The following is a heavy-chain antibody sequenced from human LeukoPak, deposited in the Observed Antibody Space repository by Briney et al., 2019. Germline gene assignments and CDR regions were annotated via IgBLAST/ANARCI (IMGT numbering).Heavy chain of an antibody. CDR3: ARGKYASFDN. V-gene: IGHV6-1*01. CDR2: TYYRSKWSF. Sequence: SQTLSLTCAISGDSIFTNNVAWNWIRQSPSRGLEWLGRTYYRSKWSFDYAVSVKSRITINADTSKNQFSLQLSSVTPEDTAVYYCARGKYASFDNWGQGTLVTVSS. J-gene: IGHJ4*02. CDR1: GDSIFTNNVA. D-gene: IGHD2-2*01.